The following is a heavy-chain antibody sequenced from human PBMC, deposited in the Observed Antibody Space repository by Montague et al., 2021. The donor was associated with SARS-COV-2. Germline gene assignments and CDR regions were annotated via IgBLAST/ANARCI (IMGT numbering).Heavy chain of an antibody. CDR3: ARGSGWMGNAFDI. Sequence: SETLSLTCTVSGGSISSYYWSWIRQPPGKGLEWIGYIYYSGSTNYNPSLKSRVTISVDTSKNQFSLKLSSVTAADTAVYYCARGSGWMGNAFDIWGQGTVVTASS. J-gene: IGHJ3*02. D-gene: IGHD6-19*01. CDR1: GGSISSYY. CDR2: IYYSGST. V-gene: IGHV4-59*01.